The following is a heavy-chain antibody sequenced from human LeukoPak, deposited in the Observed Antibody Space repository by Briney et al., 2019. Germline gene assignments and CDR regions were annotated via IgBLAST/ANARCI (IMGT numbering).Heavy chain of an antibody. CDR2: IRYDGSNK. Sequence: GGSLRLSCAASGFTFSGYGMHWVRQAPGKGLEWVAFIRYDGSNKYYADSVEGRFTISRDNSENTLYLQMNSLRAEDTALYYCAKDPSFVAGATAFDYWGQGTLVTVSS. CDR3: AKDPSFVAGATAFDY. V-gene: IGHV3-30*02. CDR1: GFTFSGYG. J-gene: IGHJ4*02. D-gene: IGHD1-26*01.